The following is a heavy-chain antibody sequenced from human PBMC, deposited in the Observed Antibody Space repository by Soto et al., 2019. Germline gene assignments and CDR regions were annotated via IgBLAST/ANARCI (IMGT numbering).Heavy chain of an antibody. CDR2: IYDGGRT. Sequence: QVQLQESGPGLVKPSQTLSLTCTVSGGSISTVDYWWSWIRQSPDMGLEWIGHIYDGGRTYNNPSPEGRVSMSVDTAKSQLSLTVSSVSGADTAVYYCARGPSGDKVDSWGQGTLVTVSS. CDR1: GGSISTVDYW. D-gene: IGHD7-27*01. CDR3: ARGPSGDKVDS. J-gene: IGHJ4*02. V-gene: IGHV4-30-4*01.